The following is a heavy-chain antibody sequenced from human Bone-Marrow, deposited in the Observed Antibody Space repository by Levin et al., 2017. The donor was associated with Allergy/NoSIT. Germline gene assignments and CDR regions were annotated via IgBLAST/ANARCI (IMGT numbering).Heavy chain of an antibody. Sequence: PSETLSLTCTVSGGSISTNIYYWGWIRQPPGKGLEWIGSIYFSGDTYYNPSLKSRVTMSVDTSKNPFSLTVISVTAADTAVYYCVREGTRSSSWYTSWGQGTLVTVSS. CDR3: VREGTRSSSWYTS. J-gene: IGHJ5*02. CDR1: GGSISTNIYY. D-gene: IGHD6-13*01. V-gene: IGHV4-39*02. CDR2: IYFSGDT.